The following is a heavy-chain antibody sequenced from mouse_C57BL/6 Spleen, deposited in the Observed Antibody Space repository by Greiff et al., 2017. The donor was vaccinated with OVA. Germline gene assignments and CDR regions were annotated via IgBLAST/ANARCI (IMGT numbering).Heavy chain of an antibody. J-gene: IGHJ2*01. V-gene: IGHV3-6*01. CDR1: GYSITSGYY. CDR3: ARAGDSVYFDY. Sequence: EVQLVESGPGLVKPSQSLSLTCSVTGYSITSGYYWNWIRQFPGNKLEWMGYISYDGSNNYNPSLKNRISITRDTSKNQFFLKLNSVTTEDTATYYCARAGDSVYFDYWGQGTTLTVSS. CDR2: ISYDGSN.